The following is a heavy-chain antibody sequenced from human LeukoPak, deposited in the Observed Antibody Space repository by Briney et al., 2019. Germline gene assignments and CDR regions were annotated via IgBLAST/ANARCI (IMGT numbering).Heavy chain of an antibody. Sequence: GSLRLSCTASGFTFGDYAMSWIRQPPGKGLEWIGYIYYSGSTNYNPSLKSRVTISVDTSKNQFSLKLSSVTAADTAVYYCARGDYYDSSGPGEAFDIWGQGTMVTVSS. CDR2: IYYSGST. D-gene: IGHD3-22*01. V-gene: IGHV4-59*01. J-gene: IGHJ3*02. CDR3: ARGDYYDSSGPGEAFDI. CDR1: GFTFGDYA.